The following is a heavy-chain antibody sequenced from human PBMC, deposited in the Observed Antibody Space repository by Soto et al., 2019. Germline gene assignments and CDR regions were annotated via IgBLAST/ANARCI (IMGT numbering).Heavy chain of an antibody. D-gene: IGHD3-9*01. CDR1: GYTFTSYG. J-gene: IGHJ4*02. CDR2: ISAYNGNT. V-gene: IGHV1-18*01. CDR3: ARDTPFIPTAVYDILTAPTRPHIDY. Sequence: ASVKVSCKASGYTFTSYGISWVRQAPGQGLEWMGWISAYNGNTNYAQKLQGRVTMTTDTSTSTAYMELRSLRSDDTAVYYCARDTPFIPTAVYDILTAPTRPHIDYWGQGTLVTVSS.